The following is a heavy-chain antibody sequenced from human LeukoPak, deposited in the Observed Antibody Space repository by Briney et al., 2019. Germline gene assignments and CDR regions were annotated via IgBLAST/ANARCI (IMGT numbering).Heavy chain of an antibody. CDR1: GGSISSGSYY. Sequence: SETLSLTCTVSGGSISSGSYYWSWIRQPAGKGLEWIGRIYTSGSTNYNPSLKSRVTISVDTSKSQFSLKLSSVTAADTAVYYCARGPSGYSSSWYGGGYFDYWGQGTLVTVSS. CDR3: ARGPSGYSSSWYGGGYFDY. D-gene: IGHD6-13*01. CDR2: IYTSGST. V-gene: IGHV4-61*02. J-gene: IGHJ4*02.